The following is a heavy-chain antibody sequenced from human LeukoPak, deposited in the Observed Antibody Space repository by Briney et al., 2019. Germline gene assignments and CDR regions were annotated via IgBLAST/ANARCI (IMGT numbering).Heavy chain of an antibody. V-gene: IGHV4-39*07. D-gene: IGHD3-22*01. CDR2: IYYSGRA. Sequence: PSETLSLTCTVSLGSISSSSYYSGWIREPPGEGLEWIGGIYYSGRASYNPSLKSRVTISVDTSKNQFSLKLSSVTAADTAVYYCARARGEAYYYDSSGYYLGLWYFDLGGRGPLVTVSS. J-gene: IGHJ2*01. CDR3: ARARGEAYYYDSSGYYLGLWYFDL. CDR1: LGSISSSSYY.